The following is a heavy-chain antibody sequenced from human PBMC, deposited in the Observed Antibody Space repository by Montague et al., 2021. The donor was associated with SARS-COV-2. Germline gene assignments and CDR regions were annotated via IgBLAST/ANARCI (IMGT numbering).Heavy chain of an antibody. Sequence: SETLSLTCTVYVGSIISSIYYWGWIRQPPGKWLEWIGCSYYSGSTYYNPSLKSRVTISVDTSKNQFSLKLSSVTAADTAVYYCARDLRRGFDPWGQGTLVTVSS. J-gene: IGHJ5*02. CDR1: VGSIISSIYY. D-gene: IGHD3-10*01. CDR3: ARDLRRGFDP. CDR2: SYYSGST. V-gene: IGHV4-39*07.